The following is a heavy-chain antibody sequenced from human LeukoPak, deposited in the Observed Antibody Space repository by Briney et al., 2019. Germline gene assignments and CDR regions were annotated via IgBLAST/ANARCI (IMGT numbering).Heavy chain of an antibody. CDR3: GRGDPDY. J-gene: IGHJ4*02. CDR1: GFSFSSYW. CDR2: INQRGSDK. Sequence: GGSLRLSCEVPGFSFSSYWMNWVRQAPGKGLEWVANINQRGSDKYYVDSVKGRFTISRDNARNSLYLQMNSLRAEDTAVYYCGRGDPDYWGQGTLVTVSS. V-gene: IGHV3-7*01.